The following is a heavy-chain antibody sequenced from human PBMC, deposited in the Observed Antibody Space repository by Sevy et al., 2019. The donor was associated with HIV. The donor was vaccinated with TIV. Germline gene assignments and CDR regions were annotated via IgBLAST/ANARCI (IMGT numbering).Heavy chain of an antibody. J-gene: IGHJ1*01. D-gene: IGHD1-26*01. CDR1: GYTFTNYH. CDR3: ARAPSGSQGPGQYFHH. Sequence: ASVKVSCKASGYTFTNYHITWVRQAPGQGLEWMGWITPNNGNTNFARRLQGRVTMTTDTSTATAYMELRSLRSDDTAVYYCARAPSGSQGPGQYFHHWGQGTLVTVSS. V-gene: IGHV1-18*01. CDR2: ITPNNGNT.